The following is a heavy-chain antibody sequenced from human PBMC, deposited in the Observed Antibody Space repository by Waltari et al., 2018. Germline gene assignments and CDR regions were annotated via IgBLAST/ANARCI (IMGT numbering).Heavy chain of an antibody. CDR1: GNTLTELS. D-gene: IGHD6-13*01. J-gene: IGHJ4*02. CDR2: FDHEDGET. CDR3: ATSPIALFGTLY. V-gene: IGHV1-24*01. Sequence: QVQLVQSGAEVKKPGASVKVSCKVSGNTLTELSMHWVRQAPGKGLEWMGGFDHEDGETIYAQSFQCRVTMTEDTSTDTAYMEVSSLRSEDTAVYYCATSPIALFGTLYWGQGTLVTVSS.